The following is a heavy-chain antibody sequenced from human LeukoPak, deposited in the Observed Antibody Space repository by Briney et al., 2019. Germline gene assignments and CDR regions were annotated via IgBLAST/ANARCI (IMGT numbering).Heavy chain of an antibody. CDR2: ISGRGGST. Sequence: GGSLRLSCAASGFTFSSYAMSWVRQAPGKGLEGVSAISGRGGSTYYADSVKGRFTISRDNSKNTLYLQMNSLRAEDTAVYYCAKVSEGWLVRTAFDYWGQGTLVTVSS. V-gene: IGHV3-23*01. J-gene: IGHJ4*02. D-gene: IGHD6-19*01. CDR1: GFTFSSYA. CDR3: AKVSEGWLVRTAFDY.